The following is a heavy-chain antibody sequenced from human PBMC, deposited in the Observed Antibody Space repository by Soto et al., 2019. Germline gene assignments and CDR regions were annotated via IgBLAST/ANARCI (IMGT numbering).Heavy chain of an antibody. CDR3: ARAWAANWGSSAPNYFDY. Sequence: QVQLVQSGAEVKKPGSSVKVSCKASGGTFSSYAISWVRQAPGQGLEWMGGIIPIFGTANYAQKFQGRVTITADESTSTAHMELSSLRSEDTAVYYCARAWAANWGSSAPNYFDYWGQGTLVTVSS. J-gene: IGHJ4*02. CDR1: GGTFSSYA. V-gene: IGHV1-69*12. D-gene: IGHD7-27*01. CDR2: IIPIFGTA.